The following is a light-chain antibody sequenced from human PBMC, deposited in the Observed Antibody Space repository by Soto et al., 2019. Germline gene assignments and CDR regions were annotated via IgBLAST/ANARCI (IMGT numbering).Light chain of an antibody. CDR2: EGS. CDR1: SSNVGSYNL. Sequence: QSALTQPASVSGSPGQSITISCTGTSSNVGSYNLVSWYQQHPGKAPKLIIYEGSKRPSGISNRFSGSKSGNTASLTISVLQAEDDADDYCCSFAGTITYVFGTGTKLTVL. V-gene: IGLV2-23*01. J-gene: IGLJ1*01. CDR3: CSFAGTITYV.